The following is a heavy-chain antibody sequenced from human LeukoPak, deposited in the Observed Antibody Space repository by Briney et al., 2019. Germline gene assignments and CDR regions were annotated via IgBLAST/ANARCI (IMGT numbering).Heavy chain of an antibody. Sequence: PSETLCLTCAVYGGSFSVYYWTWIRQPPGKGLEWIGEINHRGSTNHNPSLKSRVTISVDTSKNQFSLKLSSVTAADTAVYYCARFGYGSGSYYNWFDPWGQGTLVTVSS. CDR2: INHRGST. J-gene: IGHJ5*02. CDR1: GGSFSVYY. V-gene: IGHV4-34*01. D-gene: IGHD3-10*01. CDR3: ARFGYGSGSYYNWFDP.